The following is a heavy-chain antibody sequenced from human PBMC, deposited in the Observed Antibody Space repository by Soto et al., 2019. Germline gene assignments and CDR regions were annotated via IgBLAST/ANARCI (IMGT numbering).Heavy chain of an antibody. D-gene: IGHD3-3*01. V-gene: IGHV5-10-1*01. CDR3: ARRTTIFGVVKAGGAFDI. CDR2: IDPSDSYT. CDR1: GYSFTSYW. Sequence: PGESLKISCKGSGYSFTSYWISWVRQMPGKGLEWMGRIDPSDSYTNYSPSFQGHVTISADKSISTAYLQWSSLKASDTAMYYCARRTTIFGVVKAGGAFDIWGQGTMVTVSS. J-gene: IGHJ3*02.